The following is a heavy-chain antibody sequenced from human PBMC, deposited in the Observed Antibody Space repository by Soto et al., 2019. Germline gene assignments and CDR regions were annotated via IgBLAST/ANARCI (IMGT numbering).Heavy chain of an antibody. J-gene: IGHJ4*02. D-gene: IGHD3-9*01. CDR2: IIPMFGTT. CDR1: GGAFNNCT. Sequence: QVQLVQSGAEVKKPGSSVKVSCKASGGAFNNCTISWVRQAPGQGLEWMGGIIPMFGTTNHAKKFQGRVTITANKSTSTAYMELSSLRAEDTCVYYCARGMGLRYFDWAFECLGQGTLVTVSS. V-gene: IGHV1-69*06. CDR3: ARGMGLRYFDWAFEC.